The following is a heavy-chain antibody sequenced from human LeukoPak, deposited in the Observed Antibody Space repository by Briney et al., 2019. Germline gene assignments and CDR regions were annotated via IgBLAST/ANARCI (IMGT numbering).Heavy chain of an antibody. CDR2: IYYSGST. D-gene: IGHD3-22*01. J-gene: IGHJ4*02. CDR3: ARWSYYDSSGLDD. CDR1: GGSISSYY. V-gene: IGHV4-59*01. Sequence: PSETLSLTCTVSGGSISSYYCSWIRQPPGKGLGWIGYIYYSGSTNYNPSLKSRVTISVETSTNQFSLKLSSVTAADTAVYYCARWSYYDSSGLDDWGQGTLVTVSS.